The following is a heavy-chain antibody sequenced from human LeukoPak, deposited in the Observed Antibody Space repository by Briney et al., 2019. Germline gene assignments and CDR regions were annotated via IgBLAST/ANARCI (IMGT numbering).Heavy chain of an antibody. CDR1: GGSISSGDYY. CDR3: ARSWEYYDSSGYQGDSGFDY. CDR2: IYYSGST. V-gene: IGHV4-30-4*08. Sequence: PSQTRSLTCTVSGGSISSGDYYWSWIRHPPGKGLEWIAYIYYSGSTYYNPSPKSRVTISVDTSKNQFSLKLSSVTAADTAVYYCARSWEYYDSSGYQGDSGFDYWGQGTLVTVSS. D-gene: IGHD3-22*01. J-gene: IGHJ4*02.